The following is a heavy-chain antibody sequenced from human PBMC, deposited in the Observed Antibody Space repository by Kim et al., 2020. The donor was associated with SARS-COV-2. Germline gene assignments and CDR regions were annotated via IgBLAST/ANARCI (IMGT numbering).Heavy chain of an antibody. J-gene: IGHJ4*02. CDR2: ITSSGHT. CDR3: AGGREGFNSFDC. CDR1: GFTFSDNY. V-gene: IGHV3-11*03. D-gene: IGHD2-15*01. Sequence: GGSLRLSCAASGFTFSDNYMTWIRQAPGQGLEWLSDITSSGHTSYTDSVKGRFPISRDNAKKSLHLQINSLGVEDTAVYYCAGGREGFNSFDCWGQGNLGTVLS.